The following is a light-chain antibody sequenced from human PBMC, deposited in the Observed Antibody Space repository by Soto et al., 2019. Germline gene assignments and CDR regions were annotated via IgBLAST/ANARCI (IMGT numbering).Light chain of an antibody. V-gene: IGKV1-9*01. Sequence: DIQLTQSPSFLSASVGDRVTITCRASQGISSYLAWYQQKPGKAPKLLIYAASTLQSGVPSRFSGIGSGTEFTLTFASLQPEDFATYDCQQLNSYPLTFGGGTKVEIK. J-gene: IGKJ4*01. CDR3: QQLNSYPLT. CDR1: QGISSY. CDR2: AAS.